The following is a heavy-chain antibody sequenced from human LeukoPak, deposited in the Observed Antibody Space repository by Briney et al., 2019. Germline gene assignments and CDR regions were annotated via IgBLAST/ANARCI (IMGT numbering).Heavy chain of an antibody. Sequence: LQTLSLTCTVSGGSISSGGYYWSWIRQHPGKGLEWIGYIYYSGSTYYNPSLKSRVIISVDISSNQFSLKLSSVTAADTAVYYCARDNYYDSSNYYRPFDYWGQGILVTVSS. CDR2: IYYSGST. CDR3: ARDNYYDSSNYYRPFDY. CDR1: GGSISSGGYY. D-gene: IGHD3-22*01. J-gene: IGHJ4*02. V-gene: IGHV4-31*03.